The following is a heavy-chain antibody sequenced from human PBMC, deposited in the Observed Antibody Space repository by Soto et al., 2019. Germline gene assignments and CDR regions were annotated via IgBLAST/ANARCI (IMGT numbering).Heavy chain of an antibody. D-gene: IGHD3-9*01. J-gene: IGHJ6*02. CDR3: TTPLYDILLYYYGMDV. CDR2: IKSKTDGGTT. V-gene: IGHV3-15*07. CDR1: GFTFSNAW. Sequence: GGSLRLSCAASGFTFSNAWMNWVRQAPGKGLEWVGRIKSKTDGGTTDYAAPVKGRFTISRDDSKNTLYLQMNSLKTEDTAVYYCTTPLYDILLYYYGMDVWGQGTTVTVSS.